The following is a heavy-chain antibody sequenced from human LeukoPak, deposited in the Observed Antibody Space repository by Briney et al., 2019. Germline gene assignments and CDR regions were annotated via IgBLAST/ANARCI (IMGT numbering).Heavy chain of an antibody. CDR3: AGLSPYYYGMGV. CDR2: ISSSSSYI. J-gene: IGHJ6*02. V-gene: IGHV3-21*01. Sequence: GGSLRLSCAASGFTFSSYSMNWVRQAPGKGLEWVSSISSSSSYIYYADSVKGRFTISRDNAKNSLYLQMNSLRAEDTAVYYCAGLSPYYYGMGVWGQGTTVTVSS. CDR1: GFTFSSYS. D-gene: IGHD3-16*02.